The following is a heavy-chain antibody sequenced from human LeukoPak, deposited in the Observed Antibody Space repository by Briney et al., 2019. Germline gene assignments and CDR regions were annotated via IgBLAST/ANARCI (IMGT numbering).Heavy chain of an antibody. V-gene: IGHV4-34*01. J-gene: IGHJ5*02. CDR3: ARECRVQWELLLSGWFDP. CDR2: INHSGST. Sequence: PSETLSLTCAVYGGSFSGYYWSWIRQPPGKGLEWIGEINHSGSTNYNPSLRSRVTISVDTSKNQFSLKLSSVTAADTAVYYCARECRVQWELLLSGWFDPWGQGTLVTVSS. D-gene: IGHD1-26*01. CDR1: GGSFSGYY.